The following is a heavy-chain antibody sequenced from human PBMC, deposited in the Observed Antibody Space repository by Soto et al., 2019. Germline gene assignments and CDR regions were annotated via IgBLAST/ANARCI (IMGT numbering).Heavy chain of an antibody. CDR2: INHSGST. Sequence: QVQLQQWGAGLLKPSETLSLTCAVYGGSFSGYYWSWIRQPPGKGLEWIGEINHSGSTNYNPSLKSRVTISVDTSKNQFSLKLSSVTAADTAVYYCARGGGSAPPFDPWGQGTLVTVSS. V-gene: IGHV4-34*01. J-gene: IGHJ5*02. CDR1: GGSFSGYY. D-gene: IGHD3-16*01. CDR3: ARGGGSAPPFDP.